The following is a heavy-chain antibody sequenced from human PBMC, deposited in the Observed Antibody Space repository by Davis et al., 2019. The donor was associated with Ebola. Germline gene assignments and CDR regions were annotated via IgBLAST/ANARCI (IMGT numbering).Heavy chain of an antibody. CDR1: GGTFGSYG. CDR2: IIPIFGTA. J-gene: IGHJ6*03. D-gene: IGHD3-3*01. Sequence: AASVKVSCKASGGTFGSYGISWVRQAPGQGLEWMGGIIPIFGTANYTQKFQGRVTITADESTSTAYMELSSLRSEDTAVYYCARGGYEFWSGYFKGYYYMDVWGKGTTVTVSS. CDR3: ARGGYEFWSGYFKGYYYMDV. V-gene: IGHV1-69*13.